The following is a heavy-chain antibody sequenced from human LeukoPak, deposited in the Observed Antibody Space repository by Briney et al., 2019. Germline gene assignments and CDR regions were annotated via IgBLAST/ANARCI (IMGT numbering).Heavy chain of an antibody. CDR2: ISYDGSNK. CDR1: GFTFSNYG. J-gene: IGHJ5*01. V-gene: IGHV3-30*18. D-gene: IGHD6-13*01. CDR3: AKLRGVAAAGTGYFDP. Sequence: GGSLRLSCAASGFTFSNYGMHWVRQAPGKGLEWVAVISYDGSNKYYADSVKGRFTISRDDSKNTLYLQMNSLRGEDTAVYYCAKLRGVAAAGTGYFDPWGQGTLVTVSS.